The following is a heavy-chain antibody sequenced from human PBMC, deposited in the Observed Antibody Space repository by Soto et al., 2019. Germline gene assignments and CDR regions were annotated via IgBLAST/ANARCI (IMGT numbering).Heavy chain of an antibody. CDR2: ISGSGGST. CDR3: AKIRAYYYDSSGPGDY. V-gene: IGHV3-23*01. CDR1: GFTFSSYA. Sequence: EVQLLESGGGLVQPGGSLRLSCAASGFTFSSYAMSWVRQAPGKGLEWVSAISGSGGSTYYADSVKGRFTISRDNSKNTLYLQMNSLRAEDTAVYYCAKIRAYYYDSSGPGDYWGQGTLVTVSS. J-gene: IGHJ4*02. D-gene: IGHD3-22*01.